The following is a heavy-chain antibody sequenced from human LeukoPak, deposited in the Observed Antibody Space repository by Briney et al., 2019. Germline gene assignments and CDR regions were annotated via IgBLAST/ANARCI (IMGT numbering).Heavy chain of an antibody. D-gene: IGHD1-7*01. J-gene: IGHJ5*02. CDR1: GGTFSSYA. CDR2: IIPIFGTA. V-gene: IGHV1-69*05. Sequence: GSSVKVSCKASGGTFSSYAISWVRQALGQGLEWMGGIIPIFGTANYAQKFQGRVTITTDESTSTAYMELSSLRSEDTAAYYCARDNYAGANWFDPWGQGTLVTVSS. CDR3: ARDNYAGANWFDP.